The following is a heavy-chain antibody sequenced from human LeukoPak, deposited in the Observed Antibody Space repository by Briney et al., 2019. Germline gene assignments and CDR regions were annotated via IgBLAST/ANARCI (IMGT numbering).Heavy chain of an antibody. J-gene: IGHJ5*02. CDR1: GGTFSSYA. CDR3: ARDLEAYGWFDP. D-gene: IGHD2-21*01. V-gene: IGHV1-69*04. Sequence: ASVKVSCKASGGTFSSYAISWLRQAPGQGLEWMGRIIPIFGIANYAQKFQGRVTITADKSTSTAYMELSSLRSEDTAVYYCARDLEAYGWFDPWGQGTLVTVSS. CDR2: IIPIFGIA.